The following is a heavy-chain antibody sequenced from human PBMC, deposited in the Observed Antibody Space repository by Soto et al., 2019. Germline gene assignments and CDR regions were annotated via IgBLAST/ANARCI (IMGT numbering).Heavy chain of an antibody. D-gene: IGHD6-19*01. CDR2: IYFSGSS. CDR1: GGSISSYY. V-gene: IGHV4-59*01. J-gene: IGHJ5*02. Sequence: SETLSLTCTVSGGSISSYYWSWIRQPPGKGLEWIGYIYFSGSSNYNPSLKSRVTISVDTSKNQFSLKLSSVTSADTAVYYCASLSGGYSGGWINWFDPWGQGTLVTVSS. CDR3: ASLSGGYSGGWINWFDP.